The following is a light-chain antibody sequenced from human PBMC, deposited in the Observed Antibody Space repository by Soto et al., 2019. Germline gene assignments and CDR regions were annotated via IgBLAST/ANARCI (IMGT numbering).Light chain of an antibody. CDR1: SSDVGGYDY. Sequence: QSALTQPASVSGSPGQSVTVSCTGTSSDVGGYDYVSWYQQHPGEAPKLMIYEVTSRPSGVSNRFSGSKSGNTASLTISGLQAEDEADYFCSSYTTGSTLPFVFGGGTKVTVL. J-gene: IGLJ1*01. CDR3: SSYTTGSTLPFV. CDR2: EVT. V-gene: IGLV2-14*03.